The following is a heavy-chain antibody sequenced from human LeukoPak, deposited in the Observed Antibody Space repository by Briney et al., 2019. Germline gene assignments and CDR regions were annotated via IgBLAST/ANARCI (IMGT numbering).Heavy chain of an antibody. V-gene: IGHV4-4*07. D-gene: IGHD3-10*01. CDR3: ARQATVGRTGGLFDY. J-gene: IGHJ4*02. CDR2: IYTSGST. CDR1: SGSISSYY. Sequence: SETLSLTCTVSSGSISSYYWSWIRQPAGKGLEWIGRIYTSGSTNYNPSLKSRVTMSVDTSKNQFSLKLSSVTAADTAVYYCARQATVGRTGGLFDYWGQGTLVTVSS.